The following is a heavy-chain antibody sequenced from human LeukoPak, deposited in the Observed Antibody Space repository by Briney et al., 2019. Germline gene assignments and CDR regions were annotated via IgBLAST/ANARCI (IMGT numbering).Heavy chain of an antibody. CDR1: GGSISSYY. J-gene: IGHJ6*02. D-gene: IGHD4-23*01. CDR2: IYYSGST. V-gene: IGHV4-59*01. Sequence: SETLSLTCTVSGGSISSYYWSWIRQPPGKGLEWIGYIYYSGSTNYSPSLKSRVTISVDTSKNQFSLKLSSVTAADTAVYYCASFGGYGMDVWGQGTTVTVSS. CDR3: ASFGGYGMDV.